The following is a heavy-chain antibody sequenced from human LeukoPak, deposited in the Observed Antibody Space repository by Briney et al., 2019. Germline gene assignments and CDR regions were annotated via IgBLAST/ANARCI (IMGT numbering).Heavy chain of an antibody. J-gene: IGHJ4*02. D-gene: IGHD2-2*01. Sequence: ASVKVSCKASGYTFTSYGISWVRQAPGQGLDWVGWISAYNGNTNYAQKLQGRVTMTTDTSTSTAYMELRSLRSDDTAVYYCARVSPRDDCSSTSCYGNFDYWGQGTLVTVSS. V-gene: IGHV1-18*04. CDR1: GYTFTSYG. CDR2: ISAYNGNT. CDR3: ARVSPRDDCSSTSCYGNFDY.